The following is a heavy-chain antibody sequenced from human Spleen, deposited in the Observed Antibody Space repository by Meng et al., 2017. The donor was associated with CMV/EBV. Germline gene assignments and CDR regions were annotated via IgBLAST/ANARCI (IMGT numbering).Heavy chain of an antibody. J-gene: IGHJ5*02. CDR1: GFTFSRYW. Sequence: GGSLRLSCAASGFTFSRYWMHWDRQAPGKGLVWVSRTNSDGSSATYADSVKGRFTISRDNSKNTLYLQMNSLRVEDTAVYYCARDGYSSSWTPHSWFDPWGQGTLVTVSS. D-gene: IGHD6-13*01. CDR3: ARDGYSSSWTPHSWFDP. CDR2: TNSDGSSA. V-gene: IGHV3-74*01.